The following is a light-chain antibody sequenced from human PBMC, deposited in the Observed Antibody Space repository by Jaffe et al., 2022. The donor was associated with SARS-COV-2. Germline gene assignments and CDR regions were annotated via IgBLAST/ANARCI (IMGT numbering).Light chain of an antibody. CDR1: QSVTSNY. Sequence: EIVLTQSPGTLSLSPGERATLSCRASQSVTSNYLAWYQQKPGQAPRLLVYGASSRATGIPDRFSGDGSGTDFTLTINRLEPEDFAVYYCQQYGSSPRTFGQGTRVEIK. CDR2: GAS. V-gene: IGKV3-20*01. CDR3: QQYGSSPRT. J-gene: IGKJ1*01.